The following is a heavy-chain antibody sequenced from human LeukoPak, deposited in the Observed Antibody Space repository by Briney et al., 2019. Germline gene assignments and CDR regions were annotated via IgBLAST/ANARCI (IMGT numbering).Heavy chain of an antibody. Sequence: GGSLRLSCAASGFTLSSHGMHWVRHAPGQGLVWVSRIKGDGISTNYADSVKGRFTISRDIAKNTLYLQMNSLRAEDTGVYYCAKDHYWSIDYWGRGTLVTVSS. CDR1: GFTLSSHG. CDR2: IKGDGIST. CDR3: AKDHYWSIDY. V-gene: IGHV3-74*01. J-gene: IGHJ4*02. D-gene: IGHD3-3*01.